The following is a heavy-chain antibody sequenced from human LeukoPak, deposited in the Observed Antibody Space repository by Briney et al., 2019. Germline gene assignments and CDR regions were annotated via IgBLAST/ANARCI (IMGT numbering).Heavy chain of an antibody. J-gene: IGHJ6*03. CDR3: AGQALGEFDYYYYYMDV. CDR2: IYYSGST. V-gene: IGHV4-39*01. Sequence: SETLSLTCTVSGGSISSSSYYWGWIRQPPGKGLEWIGSIYYSGSTYYNPSLKSRVTISVDTSKNQFSLKLSSVTAADTAVYYCAGQALGEFDYYYYYMDVWGKGTTVTVSS. CDR1: GGSISSSSYY. D-gene: IGHD3-10*01.